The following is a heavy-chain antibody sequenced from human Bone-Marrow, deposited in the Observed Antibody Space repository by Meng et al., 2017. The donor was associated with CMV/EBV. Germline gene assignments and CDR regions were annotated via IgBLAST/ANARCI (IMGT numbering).Heavy chain of an antibody. J-gene: IGHJ4*02. Sequence: SETLSLTCTVSGGSVSSGSYYWSWIRQPPGKGLEWIGYIYYSGSTNYNPSLKSRVTISVDTSKNQFSLKLSSVTAADTAVYYCARPNCSSTSCYIDYWGQGNLVNVSS. CDR3: ARPNCSSTSCYIDY. CDR2: IYYSGST. D-gene: IGHD2-2*02. CDR1: GGSVSSGSYY. V-gene: IGHV4-61*01.